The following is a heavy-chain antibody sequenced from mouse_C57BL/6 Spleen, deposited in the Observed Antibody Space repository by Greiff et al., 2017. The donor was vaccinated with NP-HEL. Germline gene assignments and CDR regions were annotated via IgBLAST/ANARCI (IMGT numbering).Heavy chain of an antibody. V-gene: IGHV5-17*01. Sequence: EVKVVESGGGLVKPGGSLKLSCAASGFTFSDYGMHWVRQAPEKGLEWVAYISSGSSTIYYADTVKGRFTISRDNAKNTLFLQMTSLRSEDTAMYYCAREGWVAWFAYWGQGTLVTVSA. CDR1: GFTFSDYG. J-gene: IGHJ3*01. CDR2: ISSGSSTI. CDR3: AREGWVAWFAY.